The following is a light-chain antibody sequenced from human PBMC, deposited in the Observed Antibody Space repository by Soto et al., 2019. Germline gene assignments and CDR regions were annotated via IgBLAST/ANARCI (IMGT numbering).Light chain of an antibody. J-gene: IGKJ2*01. V-gene: IGKV1-5*03. CDR2: MAS. Sequence: DIQMTQSPSTLSASLEDRVTITCRASPSVGPWLAWYQQKPGKAPNLLPYMASRLESGVPSRFSGSGSGTECTLTINGLLPDYLATYYCQQYNYYPYTFGQGTNLEIK. CDR1: PSVGPW. CDR3: QQYNYYPYT.